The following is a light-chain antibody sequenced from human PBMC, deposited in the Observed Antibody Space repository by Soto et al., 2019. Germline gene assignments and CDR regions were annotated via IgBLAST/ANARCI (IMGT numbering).Light chain of an antibody. CDR2: AAS. J-gene: IGKJ4*01. Sequence: IQMTQSPSAMSASVGDRVTITCRASQGIDNYLAWFQQKPGKVPQRLIYAASTLQSGVPSRFSGSGSGTEFTLTISSLQPEDFATYYCLQHRSYPLTFGGGTKVDI. CDR3: LQHRSYPLT. V-gene: IGKV1-17*03. CDR1: QGIDNY.